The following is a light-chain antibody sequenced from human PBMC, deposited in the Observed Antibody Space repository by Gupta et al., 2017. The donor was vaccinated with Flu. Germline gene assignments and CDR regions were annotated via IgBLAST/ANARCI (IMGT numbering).Light chain of an antibody. Sequence: QSALTQPRSVSGSPGQSVAISCSGTSSDVGGYNYVAWYQQHPGKAPKLMIYDVTERPSGVPDRFSGSKSGNTASLTISGLQAEDEADYYCCSYAGTSTLVGGGTKLTVL. V-gene: IGLV2-11*01. CDR2: DVT. CDR3: CSYAGTSTL. J-gene: IGLJ2*01. CDR1: SSDVGGYNY.